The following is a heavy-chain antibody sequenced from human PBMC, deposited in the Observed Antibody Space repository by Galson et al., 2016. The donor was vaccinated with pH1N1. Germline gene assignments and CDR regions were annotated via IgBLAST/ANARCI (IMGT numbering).Heavy chain of an antibody. CDR2: INPNNGDT. J-gene: IGHJ4*02. V-gene: IGHV1-2*06. CDR1: GYTFTSFY. D-gene: IGHD4-17*01. Sequence: SVKVSCKASGYTFTSFYIHWVRQAPGQGLEWMGRINPNNGDTHYAQNFQGRVTMTRDTSISTAYMELSRLRSDDTAMFYCAGPSYGDHHDYWSQGTLVTVSS. CDR3: AGPSYGDHHDY.